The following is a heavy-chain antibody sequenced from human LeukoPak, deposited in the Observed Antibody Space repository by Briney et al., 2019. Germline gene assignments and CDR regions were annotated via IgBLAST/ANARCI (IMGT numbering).Heavy chain of an antibody. Sequence: GGSLRLSCAASGFTVSSNYMSWVRQAPGKGLEWVSVIYSGGSTYYADSVKGRFTISRDNSKNTLYLQMNSLRAEDTAVYYCAKDRSIFYYDSSGYYQDAFDIWGQGTMVTVSS. J-gene: IGHJ3*02. CDR2: IYSGGST. V-gene: IGHV3-53*01. CDR3: AKDRSIFYYDSSGYYQDAFDI. CDR1: GFTVSSNY. D-gene: IGHD3-22*01.